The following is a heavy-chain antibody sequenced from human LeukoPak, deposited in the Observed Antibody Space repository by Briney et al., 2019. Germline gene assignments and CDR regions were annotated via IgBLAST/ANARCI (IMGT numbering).Heavy chain of an antibody. V-gene: IGHV4-61*02. D-gene: IGHD7-27*01. CDR1: GGSISSGSYY. CDR2: IYTSGST. CDR3: ATGESAFDI. J-gene: IGHJ3*02. Sequence: PSQTLSLTCTVSGGSISSGSYYWSWIRQPAGKGLEWIGRIYTSGSTNYNPSLKSRVTISVDTSKNQFSLKLSSVTAADTAVYYCATGESAFDIWGQGTMVTVSS.